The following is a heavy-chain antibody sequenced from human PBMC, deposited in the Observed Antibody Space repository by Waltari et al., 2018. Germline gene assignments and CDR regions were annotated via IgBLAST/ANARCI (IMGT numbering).Heavy chain of an antibody. CDR3: AREIPGIAAAGSDAFDI. CDR2: IYYSGCT. J-gene: IGHJ3*02. CDR1: GGSLSSYY. Sequence: VQLRGTGAGLGKPSEALSLTCAVSGGSLSSYYWCWIRPPPGKGLEWVGYIYYSGCTNYNPSLNSRVTISVDTSKNQFSLKLSSVSAADTAVYYCAREIPGIAAAGSDAFDIGGKGTMVTFSS. V-gene: IGHV4-59*01. D-gene: IGHD6-13*01.